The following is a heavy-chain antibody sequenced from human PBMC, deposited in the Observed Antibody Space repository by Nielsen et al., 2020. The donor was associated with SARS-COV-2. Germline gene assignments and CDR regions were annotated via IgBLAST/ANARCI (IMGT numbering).Heavy chain of an antibody. CDR2: IRWNSGTI. CDR1: GFTFDDYA. D-gene: IGHD1-26*01. J-gene: IGHJ3*02. V-gene: IGHV3-9*01. Sequence: GGSLRLSCAASGFTFDDYAMHWVRQAPGKGLEWVSGIRWNSGTIGYADSVKGRFTISRDNAKNSLYLQMNSLKPEDTALYHCAKDIGGSWAAFDIWGQGTMVTVSS. CDR3: AKDIGGSWAAFDI.